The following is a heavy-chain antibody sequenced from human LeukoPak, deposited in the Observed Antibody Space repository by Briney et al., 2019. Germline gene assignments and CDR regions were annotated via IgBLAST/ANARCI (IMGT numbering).Heavy chain of an antibody. CDR3: AREYCSGGSCYLAAFDI. J-gene: IGHJ3*02. CDR2: ISSSSSYI. CDR1: GFTFSSYS. V-gene: IGHV3-21*01. Sequence: PGGSLRLSCAASGFTFSSYSMNWVRQAPGKGLEWVSSISSSSSYIYYADSVKGRFTISRDNAKNSLYLQMNSLRAEDTAVYYCAREYCSGGSCYLAAFDIWGQGTMVTVSS. D-gene: IGHD2-15*01.